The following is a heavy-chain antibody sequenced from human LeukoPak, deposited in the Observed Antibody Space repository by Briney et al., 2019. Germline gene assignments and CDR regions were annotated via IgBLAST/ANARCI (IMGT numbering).Heavy chain of an antibody. CDR2: MNPNSGNT. Sequence: ASVKVSCKASGYTFTSYDINWLRQATGQGLELRGWMNPNSGNTGYAQKFQGRVTMTRNTSISTAYMALSRLRSEDTAVYYCARVAAAAGDYYYYMDVWGKGTTVTVSS. CDR1: GYTFTSYD. V-gene: IGHV1-8*01. D-gene: IGHD6-13*01. J-gene: IGHJ6*03. CDR3: ARVAAAAGDYYYYMDV.